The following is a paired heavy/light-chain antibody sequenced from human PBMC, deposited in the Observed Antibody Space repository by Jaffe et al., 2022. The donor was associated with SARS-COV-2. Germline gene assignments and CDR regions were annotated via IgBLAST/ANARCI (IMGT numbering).Heavy chain of an antibody. Sequence: EVQLVESGGGLVQPGRSLRLSCAASGFTFDDYAMHWVRQAPGKGLEWVSGISWNSGSIGYADSVKGRFTISRDNAKNSLYLQMNSLRAEDTALYYCAKGGGIFGVVIIRDYFDYWGQGTLVTVSS. V-gene: IGHV3-9*01. D-gene: IGHD3-3*01. CDR2: ISWNSGSI. CDR3: AKGGGIFGVVIIRDYFDY. CDR1: GFTFDDYA. J-gene: IGHJ4*02.
Light chain of an antibody. CDR1: QGISNY. J-gene: IGKJ4*01. CDR3: QKYNSALLT. Sequence: DIQMTQSPSSLSASVGDRVTITCRASQGISNYLAWYQQKPGKVPKLLIYAASTLQSGVPSRFSGSGSGTDFTLTISSLQPEDVATYYCQKYNSALLTFGGGTKVEIK. V-gene: IGKV1-27*01. CDR2: AAS.